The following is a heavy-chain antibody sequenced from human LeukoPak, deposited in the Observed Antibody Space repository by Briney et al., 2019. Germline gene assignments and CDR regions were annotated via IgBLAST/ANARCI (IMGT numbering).Heavy chain of an antibody. CDR1: GYTFTSYA. CDR2: INPNSGGT. CDR3: ARSARNWFDP. D-gene: IGHD2-15*01. Sequence: ASVKVSCKASGYTFTSYAMHWVRQAPGQRLEWMGWINPNSGGTYFAQKFQGRVTMTRNTSISTAYMELSGLRSEDTAVYYCARSARNWFDPWGQGTLVTVSS. J-gene: IGHJ5*02. V-gene: IGHV1-2*02.